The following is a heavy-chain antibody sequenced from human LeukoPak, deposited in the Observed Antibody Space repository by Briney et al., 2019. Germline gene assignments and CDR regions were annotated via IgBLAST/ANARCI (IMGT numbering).Heavy chain of an antibody. CDR2: ISGSGGST. CDR1: GFTFSSYA. Sequence: PGGSLRLSCAASGFTFSSYAMSWVRQAPGEGLEWVSAISGSGGSTYYADSVKGRFTISRDNSKNTLYLQMNSLRAEDTAVYYCANILYYDSSGYYLDDYWGQGTLVTVSS. J-gene: IGHJ4*02. D-gene: IGHD3-22*01. V-gene: IGHV3-23*01. CDR3: ANILYYDSSGYYLDDY.